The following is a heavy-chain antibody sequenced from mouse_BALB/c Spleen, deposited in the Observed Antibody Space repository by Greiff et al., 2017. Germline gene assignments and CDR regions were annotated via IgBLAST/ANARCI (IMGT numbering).Heavy chain of an antibody. CDR3: ARRRYDVPYAMDY. CDR1: GYTFTSYW. CDR2: INPSNGRT. Sequence: VQLQQPGAELVKPGASVKLSCKASGYTFTSYWMHWVKQRPGQGLEWIGEINPSNGRTNYNEKFKSKATLTVDKSSSTAYMQLSSLTSEDSAVYYCARRRYDVPYAMDYWGQGTSVTVSS. J-gene: IGHJ4*01. D-gene: IGHD2-14*01. V-gene: IGHV1S81*02.